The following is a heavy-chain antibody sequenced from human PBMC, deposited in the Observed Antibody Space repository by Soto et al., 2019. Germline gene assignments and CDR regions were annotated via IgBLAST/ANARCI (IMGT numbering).Heavy chain of an antibody. CDR3: ARSHDFWSGSLAFDI. CDR2: IKQDGSEK. V-gene: IGHV3-7*01. CDR1: GFTFSSYW. D-gene: IGHD3-3*01. Sequence: EVQLVESGGGLVQPGGSLRLSCAASGFTFSSYWMSWVRQAPGKGLEWVANIKQDGSEKYYVDSVKGRFTISRDNAKNSLYLQMNSLRAEDTAVYYCARSHDFWSGSLAFDIWGQGTMVTVSS. J-gene: IGHJ3*02.